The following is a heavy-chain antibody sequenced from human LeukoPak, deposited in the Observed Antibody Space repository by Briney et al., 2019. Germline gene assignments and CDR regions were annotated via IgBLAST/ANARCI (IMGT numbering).Heavy chain of an antibody. CDR3: ARDYYDSSLAFDY. CDR2: INPSGDST. D-gene: IGHD3-22*01. J-gene: IGHJ4*02. V-gene: IGHV1-46*03. Sequence: ASVKVSCKASGGTFSSYAISWVRQAPGQGLEWMGIINPSGDSTNYAQKFQGRVTMTRDTSTSTVYMELSSLRSEDTAVYYCARDYYDSSLAFDYWGQGTLVTVSS. CDR1: GGTFSSYA.